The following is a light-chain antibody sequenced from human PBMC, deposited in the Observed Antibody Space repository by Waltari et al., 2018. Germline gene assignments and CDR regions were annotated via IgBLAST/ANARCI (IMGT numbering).Light chain of an antibody. V-gene: IGLV3-10*01. J-gene: IGLJ1*01. CDR1: EFQRKF. Sequence: YESIQAPSESVSLAQPARINCSGHEFQRKFAYLFQQKSGQAPRLFIYEATKRPSGIPERFSGSISGTVDTLTITGAQVDDEADYYFYSSDSTGLRVFGGGTTVVVL. CDR3: YSSDSTGLRV. CDR2: EAT.